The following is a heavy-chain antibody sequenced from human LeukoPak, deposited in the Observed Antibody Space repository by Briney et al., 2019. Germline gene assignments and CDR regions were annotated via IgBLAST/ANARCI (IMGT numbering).Heavy chain of an antibody. CDR2: INHSGST. CDR3: ARLVPAAPRRPRVSYYYYMDV. Sequence: PSETLSLTSAVYGGSFSGYYWSGIRPPPGKGLGWIGEINHSGSTNYNPSLKSRVTISVDTSKNQFSLKVSSVTAADTAVYYCARLVPAAPRRPRVSYYYYMDVWGKGTTVTVSS. V-gene: IGHV4-34*01. D-gene: IGHD2-2*01. CDR1: GGSFSGYY. J-gene: IGHJ6*03.